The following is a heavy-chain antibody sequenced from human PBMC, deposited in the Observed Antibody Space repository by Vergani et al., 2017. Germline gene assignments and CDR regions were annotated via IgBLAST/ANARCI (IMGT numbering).Heavy chain of an antibody. J-gene: IGHJ3*02. D-gene: IGHD3-22*01. CDR3: ARSMMADAFDI. Sequence: QVQLVQSGAEVKKPGASVKVSCWASGYTFIEHDIDWVRQAAGQGLEWMGWMNPKSGNSGFAQKFQGRVTMTRDTSISTAYMELSRLRSDDTAVYYCARSMMADAFDIWGQGTMVTVSS. CDR2: MNPKSGNS. V-gene: IGHV1-8*01. CDR1: GYTFIEHD.